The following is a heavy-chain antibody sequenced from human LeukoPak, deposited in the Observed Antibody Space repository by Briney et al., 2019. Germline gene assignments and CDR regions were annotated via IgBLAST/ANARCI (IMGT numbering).Heavy chain of an antibody. D-gene: IGHD4-17*01. CDR2: IYYSGST. CDR1: GGSISSYY. V-gene: IGHV4-59*01. Sequence: SETLSLTCTVSGGSISSYYWSWIRQPPGKGLEWIGYIYYSGSTNCNPSLKSRVTISVDTSKNQFSLKLSSVTAADTAVYYCARLDYGFYFDYWGQGTLVTVSS. J-gene: IGHJ4*02. CDR3: ARLDYGFYFDY.